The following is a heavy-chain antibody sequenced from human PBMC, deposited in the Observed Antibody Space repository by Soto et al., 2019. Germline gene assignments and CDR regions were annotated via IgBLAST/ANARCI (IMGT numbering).Heavy chain of an antibody. D-gene: IGHD3-16*02. J-gene: IGHJ4*02. CDR3: ARIYRRDGNKYADY. CDR1: EFTFSSFN. CDR2: ISASSTTV. V-gene: IGHV3-48*02. Sequence: EVKLVESGGGLVQPGESLRLSCAASEFTFSSFNMHWVRQAPGKGLEWVSYISASSTTVYYGDSVKGRFTISRDNAKNSLYMQMNSLRDEDTAVYYCARIYRRDGNKYADYWGQGTLVTVSS.